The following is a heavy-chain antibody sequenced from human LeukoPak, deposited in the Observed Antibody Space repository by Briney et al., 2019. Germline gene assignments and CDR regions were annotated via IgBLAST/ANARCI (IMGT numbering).Heavy chain of an antibody. D-gene: IGHD3-9*01. V-gene: IGHV1-18*04. CDR1: GYTFTSYG. CDR3: ARERDYDILTGYYGYYYGMDV. Sequence: GASVKVSCKASGYTFTSYGISWVRQAPGQGLEWMGWISAYNGNTNYAQKLQGRVTMTADTSTSTANMELRSLRSDDTAVYYCARERDYDILTGYYGYYYGMDVWGKGTTVTVSS. CDR2: ISAYNGNT. J-gene: IGHJ6*04.